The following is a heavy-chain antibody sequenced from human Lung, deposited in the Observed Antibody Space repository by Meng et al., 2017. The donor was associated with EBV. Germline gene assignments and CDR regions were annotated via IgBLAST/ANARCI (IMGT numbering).Heavy chain of an antibody. CDR2: IYNSGST. CDR1: GGSISSSNYY. CDR3: ARGQKGYFDL. V-gene: IGHV4-30-4*01. Sequence: QVESQAARPRLVKPSQTLSSTCTVSGGSISSSNYYWSWIRQPPGKGLEWSGHIYNSGSTYYNPSLKSRITISVDTSKNQFSLKLSSVTAADTAVYYCARGQKGYFDLWGRGTLVTVSS. J-gene: IGHJ2*01.